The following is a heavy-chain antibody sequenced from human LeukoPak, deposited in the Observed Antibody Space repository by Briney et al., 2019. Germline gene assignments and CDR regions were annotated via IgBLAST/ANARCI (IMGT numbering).Heavy chain of an antibody. V-gene: IGHV2-70*11. CDR2: IDWDGDK. D-gene: IGHD3-10*01. Sequence: SGPALVKPTQTLTQTCTFSGFSLITSEMCVSWIRQPPGKALEWLARIDWDGDKYYSTSLKTRLTISKDTSKNQVVLTMTNMDPVDTATYYCARSDYGSGSYTFDYWGQGTLVTVSS. J-gene: IGHJ4*02. CDR3: ARSDYGSGSYTFDY. CDR1: GFSLITSEMC.